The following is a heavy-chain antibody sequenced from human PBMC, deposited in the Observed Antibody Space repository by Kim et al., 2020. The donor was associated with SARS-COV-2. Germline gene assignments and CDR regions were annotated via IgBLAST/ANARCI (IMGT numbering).Heavy chain of an antibody. Sequence: LQGRVTMTTDTSTSTAYMELRSLRSDDTAVYYCARDQCSGGSCYPQHFQHWGQGTLVTVSS. CDR3: ARDQCSGGSCYPQHFQH. J-gene: IGHJ1*01. V-gene: IGHV1-18*01. D-gene: IGHD2-15*01.